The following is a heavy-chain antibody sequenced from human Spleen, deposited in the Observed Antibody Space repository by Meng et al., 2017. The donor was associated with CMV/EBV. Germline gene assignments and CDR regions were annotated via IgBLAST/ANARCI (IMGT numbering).Heavy chain of an antibody. J-gene: IGHJ4*02. CDR2: IYSDGGT. V-gene: IGHV3-53*01. CDR3: ASSLSVPFDY. D-gene: IGHD2-2*01. CDR1: GFTVSSNY. Sequence: RLSCAASGFTVSSNYMSWVRQAPGKGLEWVSLIYSDGGTYYADSVKGRFTISRDNSKNTLYLQMNSLGADDAAVYYCASSLSVPFDYWGQGNLVTVSS.